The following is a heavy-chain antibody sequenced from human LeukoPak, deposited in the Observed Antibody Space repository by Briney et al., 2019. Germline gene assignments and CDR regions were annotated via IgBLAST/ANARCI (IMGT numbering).Heavy chain of an antibody. CDR3: ATKGQDLWSGFNYMDV. D-gene: IGHD3-3*01. CDR2: IKQDGSEK. V-gene: IGHV3-7*01. J-gene: IGHJ6*03. Sequence: PGGSLRLSCAASGFTFSSYWMSWVRQAPGKGLEWVANIKQDGSEKYYVDSVKGRFTISRDNAKNSLYLQMNSLRAEDTAVYYCATKGQDLWSGFNYMDVWGKGTTVTVSS. CDR1: GFTFSSYW.